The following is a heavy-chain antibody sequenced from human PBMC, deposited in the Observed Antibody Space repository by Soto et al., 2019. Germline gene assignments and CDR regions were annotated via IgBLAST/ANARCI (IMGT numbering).Heavy chain of an antibody. CDR3: VRDGGLVIPAAIGGGYGMDV. CDR1: GFTFSDYY. CDR2: ISGSGTYT. D-gene: IGHD2-2*01. V-gene: IGHV3-11*06. Sequence: HVQLVESGGDLVKPGGSLRLSCAVSGFTFSDYYMSWIRQAPGKGLEWVAYISGSGTYTNYADSVKGRFTISRDNAKNSLYLQMNSLRDEDTAVYYCVRDGGLVIPAAIGGGYGMDVWGQGTTVTVSS. J-gene: IGHJ6*02.